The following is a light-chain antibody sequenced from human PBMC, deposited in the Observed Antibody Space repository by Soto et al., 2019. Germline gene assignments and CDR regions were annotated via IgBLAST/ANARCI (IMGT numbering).Light chain of an antibody. Sequence: QSALTQPASVSGSPGQSITISCTGTSSDVGGYNVVSWYQQHPGKAPRLMIYAVSNRPSGVSNRFSGSKSGNTASLTLSGLQDEDEADYYFTSYTSRSGVVFGGGTKLTVL. CDR1: SSDVGGYNV. V-gene: IGLV2-14*01. J-gene: IGLJ2*01. CDR2: AVS. CDR3: TSYTSRSGVV.